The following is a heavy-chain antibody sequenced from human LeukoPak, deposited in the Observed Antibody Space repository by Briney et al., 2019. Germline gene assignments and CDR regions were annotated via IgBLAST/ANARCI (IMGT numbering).Heavy chain of an antibody. J-gene: IGHJ6*02. CDR2: IYYSGST. V-gene: IGHV4-39*01. D-gene: IGHD3-3*01. CDR3: ARQFPYYDFWSGYYSSLYYYYGMDV. CDR1: GGSISSSSYY. Sequence: TSETLSLTCTVSGGSISSSSYYWGWIRQPPGKGLEWIGSIYYSGSTYYNPSLKSRVTISVDTSKNQFSLKLSSVTAADTAVYYCARQFPYYDFWSGYYSSLYYYYGMDVWGQGTTVTVSS.